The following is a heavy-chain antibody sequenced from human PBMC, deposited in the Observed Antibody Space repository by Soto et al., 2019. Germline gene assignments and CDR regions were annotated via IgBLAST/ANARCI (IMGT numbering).Heavy chain of an antibody. Sequence: EGSLKLYCAASGFSFSSYDMSWVRQAPGKGLEWVSCMSAGGGSTFHADSVKGRFTISRDNSKNTLYLQMNSLRAEDTAVYYCAKDSYGSGTDYFYGMDVRGQGTTVPVSS. CDR3: AKDSYGSGTDYFYGMDV. D-gene: IGHD3-10*01. CDR2: MSAGGGST. CDR1: GFSFSSYD. J-gene: IGHJ6*02. V-gene: IGHV3-23*01.